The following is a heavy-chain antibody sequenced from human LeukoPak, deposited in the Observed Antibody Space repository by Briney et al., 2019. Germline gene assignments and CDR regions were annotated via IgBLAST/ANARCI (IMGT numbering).Heavy chain of an antibody. V-gene: IGHV3-23*01. J-gene: IGHJ6*02. CDR2: ISVSGST. Sequence: PGGSLRLSCAASGFTFRSYAMSWVRQAPGKGLEWVSGISVSGSTYYADSVKGRFTISRDNSKNTLYLQMNSLRAEDTAVYYCARGTVTTNYYYGMDVWGQGTTVTVSS. CDR3: ARGTVTTNYYYGMDV. D-gene: IGHD4-17*01. CDR1: GFTFRSYA.